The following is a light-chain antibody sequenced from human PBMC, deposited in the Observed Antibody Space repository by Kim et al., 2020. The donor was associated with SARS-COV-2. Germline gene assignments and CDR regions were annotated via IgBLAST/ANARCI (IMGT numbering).Light chain of an antibody. Sequence: QSALTQPPSASGSPGQSVTISCIGTSSDVGGYNYVSWYQQHPGKAPKLMIYEVSKRPSGVPDRFSGSKSGNSASLTVSGLQAEDEADYCCSSYAGSNNVFGTGTKVTVL. J-gene: IGLJ1*01. CDR3: SSYAGSNNV. CDR1: SSDVGGYNY. V-gene: IGLV2-8*01. CDR2: EVS.